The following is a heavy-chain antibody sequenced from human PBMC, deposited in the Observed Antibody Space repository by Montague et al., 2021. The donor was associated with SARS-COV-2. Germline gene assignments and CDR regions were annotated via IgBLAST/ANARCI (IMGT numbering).Heavy chain of an antibody. CDR3: ARHGYYETYDAFDI. D-gene: IGHD3-22*01. V-gene: IGHV4-39*01. CDR1: GGSISSSSYH. CDR2: IYYTGST. Sequence: SETLSLTCIVSGGSISSSSYHRGWIRQPPGKGLEWIGSIYYTGSTYYNPSLKSRVTISVDTSKNQFSLKLSSVTAADTAVYYCARHGYYETYDAFDIWGQGTMVTVSS. J-gene: IGHJ3*02.